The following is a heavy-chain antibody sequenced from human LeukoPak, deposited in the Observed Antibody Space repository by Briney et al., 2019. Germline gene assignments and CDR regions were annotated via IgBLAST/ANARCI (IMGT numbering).Heavy chain of an antibody. J-gene: IGHJ3*02. CDR2: INHSGST. CDR3: ARGYVDFWSWGALDI. CDR1: GGSFSGYY. D-gene: IGHD3-3*01. V-gene: IGHV4-34*01. Sequence: KPSETLSLTCAVYGGSFSGYYWSWIRQPPGKGLEWIGEINHSGSTNYNPSLKSRVTISVDTSKNQFSLKLSSVTAADTAVYYCARGYVDFWSWGALDIWGQGTMVTVSS.